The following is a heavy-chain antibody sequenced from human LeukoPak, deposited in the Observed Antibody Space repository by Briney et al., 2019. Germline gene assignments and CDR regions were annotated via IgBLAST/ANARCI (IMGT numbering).Heavy chain of an antibody. D-gene: IGHD3-22*01. CDR1: GFTFSSYA. CDR3: TKGQRANSGYFYFDY. J-gene: IGHJ4*02. V-gene: IGHV3-23*01. CDR2: ISNSGGST. Sequence: GGSLRLSCAASGFTFSSYAMRWVRQIPGKGLEWVSAISNSGGSTYYADSVKGRFTISRDNSIDTMYLQMNSLRAEDTAIYYCTKGQRANSGYFYFDYWGQGTLVTVSS.